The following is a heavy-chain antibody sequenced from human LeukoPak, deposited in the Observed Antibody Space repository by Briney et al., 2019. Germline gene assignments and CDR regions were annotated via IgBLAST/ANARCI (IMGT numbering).Heavy chain of an antibody. Sequence: SQTLSLTCAISGDSVSSNSAAWNWIRQSPSRGLEWLGRTYYRSKWYNDYAVSVKGRIAINPDTSKNQFSLQLNSVTPEVTAVYYCARAKGRSPLFDYWGQGTLVTVSS. CDR1: GDSVSSNSAA. V-gene: IGHV6-1*01. J-gene: IGHJ4*02. D-gene: IGHD6-13*01. CDR3: ARAKGRSPLFDY. CDR2: TYYRSKWYN.